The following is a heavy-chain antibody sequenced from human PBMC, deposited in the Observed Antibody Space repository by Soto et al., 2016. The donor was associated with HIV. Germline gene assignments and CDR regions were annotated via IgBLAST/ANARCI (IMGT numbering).Heavy chain of an antibody. CDR1: GFTFSSYA. CDR3: ATLVLLWFREADAFDI. Sequence: EVQLLESGGGLVRPGGSLRLSCAASGFTFSSYAMSWVRQAPGKGLERVSAISGSGGSTYYADSVKGRFTISRDNSKNTLYLQMNSLRAEDTAVYYCATLVLLWFREADAFDIWGQGTMVTVSS. CDR2: ISGSGGST. V-gene: IGHV3-23*01. J-gene: IGHJ3*02. D-gene: IGHD3-10*01.